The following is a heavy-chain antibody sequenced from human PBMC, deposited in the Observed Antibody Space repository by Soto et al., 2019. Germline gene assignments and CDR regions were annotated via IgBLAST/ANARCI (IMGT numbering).Heavy chain of an antibody. CDR1: GYIFSAYS. CDR2: VSANNGKT. D-gene: IGHD1-26*01. CDR3: AREGALAATYYFEY. J-gene: IGHJ4*02. Sequence: QIQLVQSGAEVKTPGASVRVSCKTSGYIFSAYSISWVRQAPGQGLEWMGWVSANNGKTDSAQKFQGRVTMTTDTSTSTAYMELRSLRSDDTAVYYCAREGALAATYYFEYWGQGTLVTVSS. V-gene: IGHV1-18*01.